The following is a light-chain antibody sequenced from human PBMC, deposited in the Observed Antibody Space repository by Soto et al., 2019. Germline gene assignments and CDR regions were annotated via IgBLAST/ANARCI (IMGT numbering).Light chain of an antibody. J-gene: IGKJ1*01. Sequence: EVVLAHSPGTLSLSPGEIATLSCRASQSVSSNVAWYQQKPGQAPRLLIHTASTRATDIPARFSGSGSGTEFILTITSLQPDDSATYYCQQYNTFLTFGQGTKVDIK. V-gene: IGKV3-15*01. CDR1: QSVSSN. CDR3: QQYNTFLT. CDR2: TAS.